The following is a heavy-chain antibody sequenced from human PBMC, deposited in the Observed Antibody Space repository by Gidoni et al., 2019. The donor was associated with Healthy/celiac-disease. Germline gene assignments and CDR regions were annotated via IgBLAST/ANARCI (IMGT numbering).Heavy chain of an antibody. J-gene: IGHJ4*02. V-gene: IGHV4-34*01. CDR2: INHSGST. CDR1: GGSFSGYY. CDR3: ARYYYGSGSYYYAPASRRGPFDY. Sequence: QVQLQQWGAGLLKPSETLSLTCAVYGGSFSGYYWSWIRPPPGKGLEWIGEINHSGSTNYNPSLKSRVTISVDTSKNQFSLELSSVTAADTAVYYCARYYYGSGSYYYAPASRRGPFDYWGQGTLVTVSS. D-gene: IGHD3-10*01.